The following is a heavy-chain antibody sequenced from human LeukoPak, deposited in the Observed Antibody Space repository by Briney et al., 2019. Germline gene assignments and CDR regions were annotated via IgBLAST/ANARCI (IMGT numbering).Heavy chain of an antibody. V-gene: IGHV3-33*01. CDR2: IWYDGSNK. CDR1: GFTFSSYG. D-gene: IGHD5-24*01. J-gene: IGHJ4*02. CDR3: AREKDAYNDY. Sequence: PGGSLRLSCAASGFTFSSYGMHWVRQAPGKGLEWVAIIWYDGSNKYYADSLKGRFTISRDNSKNALYLQMNNLRADDTAVYYCAREKDAYNDYWGQGTLVIVSS.